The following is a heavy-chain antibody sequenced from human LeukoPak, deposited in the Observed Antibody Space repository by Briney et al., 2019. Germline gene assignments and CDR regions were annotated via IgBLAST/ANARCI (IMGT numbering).Heavy chain of an antibody. V-gene: IGHV1-18*01. CDR3: AREDRGTTGTEWGGLYYYGMDV. D-gene: IGHD1-1*01. Sequence: ASVKVSCKASGYTFTSYGISWARQAPGQGLEWMGWISAYNGNTNYAQKLQGRVTMTTDTSTSTAYMELRSLRSDDTAVYYCAREDRGTTGTEWGGLYYYGMDVWGQGTTVTVSS. CDR1: GYTFTSYG. J-gene: IGHJ6*02. CDR2: ISAYNGNT.